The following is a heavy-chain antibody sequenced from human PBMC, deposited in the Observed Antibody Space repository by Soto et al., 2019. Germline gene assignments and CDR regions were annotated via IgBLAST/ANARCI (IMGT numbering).Heavy chain of an antibody. CDR2: IIPIFGTA. CDR3: ARPGLVPAAIPLGYYYYCYGMDV. CDR1: GGTFSSYA. V-gene: IGHV1-69*13. Sequence: GASVKVSCKASGGTFSSYAISWVRQAPGQGLEWMGGIIPIFGTANYAQKFQGRVTITADESTSTAYMELSSLRSEDTAVYYCARPGLVPAAIPLGYYYYCYGMDVWGQGTTVTVSS. J-gene: IGHJ6*02. D-gene: IGHD2-2*02.